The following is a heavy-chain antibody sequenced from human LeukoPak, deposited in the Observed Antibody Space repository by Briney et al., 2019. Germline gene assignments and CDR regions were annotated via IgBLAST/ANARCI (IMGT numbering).Heavy chain of an antibody. CDR2: ISCSGGST. Sequence: QSGGSLRLSCAASGFTFSSYAMSWVRQAPGKGLEWVSAISCSGGSTYYADSVKGRFTISRDNSKNTLYLKMNSLRAEDTAVYYCAKNVGISYYFDYWGQGTLVTVSS. CDR1: GFTFSSYA. D-gene: IGHD7-27*01. V-gene: IGHV3-23*01. CDR3: AKNVGISYYFDY. J-gene: IGHJ4*02.